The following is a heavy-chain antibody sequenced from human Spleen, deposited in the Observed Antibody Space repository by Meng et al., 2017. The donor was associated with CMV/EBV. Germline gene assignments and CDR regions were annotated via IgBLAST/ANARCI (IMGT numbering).Heavy chain of an antibody. CDR1: GYTFTGYY. D-gene: IGHD3-3*01. CDR3: ATSYDFWSGPHYYYGMDV. Sequence: KVSCKASGYTFTGYYMHWVRQAPGQGLEWMGIIYPGDSDTRYSPSFQGQVTISADKSISTAYLQWSSLKASDTAMYYCATSYDFWSGPHYYYGMDVWGQGTTVTVSS. V-gene: IGHV5-51*01. J-gene: IGHJ6*02. CDR2: IYPGDSDT.